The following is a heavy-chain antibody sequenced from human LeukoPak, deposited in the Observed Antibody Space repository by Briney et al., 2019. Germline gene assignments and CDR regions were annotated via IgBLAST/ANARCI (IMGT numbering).Heavy chain of an antibody. D-gene: IGHD3-3*01. CDR3: ARAHYDFWSCHPRYNWFDP. CDR2: ISAYNGNT. CDR1: GYTFTSYG. V-gene: IGHV1-18*01. J-gene: IGHJ5*02. Sequence: ASVKVSCKASGYTFTSYGISWVRQAPGQGLEWMGWISAYNGNTNYAQKLQGRVTMTTDTSTSTAYMELRSLRSDDTAVYYCARAHYDFWSCHPRYNWFDPWGQGTLVTVSS.